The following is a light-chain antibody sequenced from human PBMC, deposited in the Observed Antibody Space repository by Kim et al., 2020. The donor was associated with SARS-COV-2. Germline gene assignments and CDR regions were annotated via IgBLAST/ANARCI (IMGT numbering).Light chain of an antibody. V-gene: IGKV1-5*01. J-gene: IGKJ4*01. Sequence: SSSFGDRVTVTCRASQSITTCLAWYRQRPGKAPELLIYDASSLQSGVPSRFTGSGSGTEFTLTISSLQPDDFATYYCQQHKTYPLTFGGGTKLEI. CDR1: QSITTC. CDR2: DAS. CDR3: QQHKTYPLT.